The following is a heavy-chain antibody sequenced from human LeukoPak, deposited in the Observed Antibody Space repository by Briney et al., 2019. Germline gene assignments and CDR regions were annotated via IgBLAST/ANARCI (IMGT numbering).Heavy chain of an antibody. D-gene: IGHD3-10*01. V-gene: IGHV3-23*01. CDR2: LGGSGGGT. CDR1: GITLSNYG. Sequence: PGGSLRLSCAVSGITLSNYGMSWVRQAPGKGLEWEAGLGGSGGGTNYADSVKGRFTISRDNAKNTLYLQMNSLRAEDTAVYFCAKRGVVIRVILVGFHKEASYFDSWGQGALVTVSS. J-gene: IGHJ4*02. CDR3: AKRGVVIRVILVGFHKEASYFDS.